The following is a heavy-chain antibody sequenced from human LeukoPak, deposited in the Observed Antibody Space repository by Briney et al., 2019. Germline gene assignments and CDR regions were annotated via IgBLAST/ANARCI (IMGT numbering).Heavy chain of an antibody. CDR2: ISYDGSNK. V-gene: IGHV3-30-3*01. D-gene: IGHD2-2*01. J-gene: IGHJ5*02. CDR3: AREEGGTGYCSSTSCPIKGTFDP. Sequence: GGSLRLSCAASGFTFSSYAMHWVRQAPGKGLEWVAVISYDGSNKYYADSVKGRFTISRDNSKNTLYLQMNSLRAEDTAVYYCAREEGGTGYCSSTSCPIKGTFDPWGQGTLVTVSS. CDR1: GFTFSSYA.